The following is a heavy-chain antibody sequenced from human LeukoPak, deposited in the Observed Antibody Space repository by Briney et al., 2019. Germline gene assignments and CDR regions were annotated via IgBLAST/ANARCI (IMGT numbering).Heavy chain of an antibody. D-gene: IGHD3-10*01. V-gene: IGHV4-34*01. J-gene: IGHJ4*02. CDR2: INHSGST. CDR3: ARARRLGIMVRGGTFDY. CDR1: GGSFSGYY. Sequence: PSETLSLTCAVYGGSFSGYYWSWIRQPPGKGLEWIGEINHSGSTNYNPSLKGRVTISVDTSKNQFSLKLSSVTAADTAVYYCARARRLGIMVRGGTFDYWGQGTLVTVSS.